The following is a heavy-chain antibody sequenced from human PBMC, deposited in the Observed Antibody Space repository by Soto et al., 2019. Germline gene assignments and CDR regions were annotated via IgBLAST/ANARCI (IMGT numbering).Heavy chain of an antibody. D-gene: IGHD5-18*01. CDR3: AREETIQLSPYHVDY. CDR2: ISYDGSNK. V-gene: IGHV3-30-3*01. J-gene: IGHJ4*02. CDR1: GFTFSSYA. Sequence: QVQLVESGGGVVQPGRSLRLSCAASGFTFSSYAMHWVRQAPGKGLEWVAVISYDGSNKYYADSVKGRFTISRDNSKNTLYLQMNSLRAEDTAVYYCAREETIQLSPYHVDYWGQGTLVTVSS.